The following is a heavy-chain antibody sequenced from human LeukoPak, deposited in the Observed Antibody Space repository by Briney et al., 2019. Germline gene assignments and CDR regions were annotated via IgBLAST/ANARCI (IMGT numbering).Heavy chain of an antibody. Sequence: PSENLSLTCGVYGGSFSGYYWSWIRQPPGKGLEWIGEINHSGSTNYNPSLKSRVTISVDTSKNQFSLKLSSVTAADTAVYYCARLGGASYDSSGYYYNYWGQGTLVTVSS. CDR3: ARLGGASYDSSGYYYNY. D-gene: IGHD3-22*01. CDR1: GGSFSGYY. J-gene: IGHJ4*02. CDR2: INHSGST. V-gene: IGHV4-34*01.